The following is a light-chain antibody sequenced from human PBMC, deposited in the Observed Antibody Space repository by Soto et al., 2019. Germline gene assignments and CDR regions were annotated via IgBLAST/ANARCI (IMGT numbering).Light chain of an antibody. CDR1: QTTTSW. CDR3: QQYSPYSYS. J-gene: IGKJ2*03. V-gene: IGKV1-5*03. Sequence: DIQMTQSPSTLSASVGDRVTITCRASQTTTSWLAWYQHKPGKAPKLLIYKTSTLESGVPSRFSGSGGGTEFTLTIGCLQADDFATYYCQQYSPYSYSFGQGTKLEIK. CDR2: KTS.